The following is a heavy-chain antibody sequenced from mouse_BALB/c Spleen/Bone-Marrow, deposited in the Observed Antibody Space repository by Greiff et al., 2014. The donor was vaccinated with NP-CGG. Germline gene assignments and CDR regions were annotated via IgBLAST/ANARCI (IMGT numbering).Heavy chain of an antibody. D-gene: IGHD1-1*01. J-gene: IGHJ1*01. CDR2: INPYNGGT. V-gene: IGHV1-31*01. CDR1: GYSFTGYT. CDR3: ASYYGSSWYFDV. Sequence: EVQLQQSGPELVKPGASLKISCKTSGYSFTGYTMNWVKQSHGKNLEWIGLINPYNGGTSYNQKFKGKATLTVDKSSSTAYMELFSLTSEDSAVYYCASYYGSSWYFDVWGAGTTVTVSS.